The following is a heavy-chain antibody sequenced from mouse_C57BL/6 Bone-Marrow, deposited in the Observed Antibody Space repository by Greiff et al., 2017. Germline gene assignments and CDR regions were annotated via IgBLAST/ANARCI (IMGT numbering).Heavy chain of an antibody. J-gene: IGHJ3*01. Sequence: QVQLQQSGAELARPGASVKMSCKASGYTFTSYGISWVKQRTGQGLEWIGEIYPRSGNTYYNEKFKCKATLTAYKSSSTAYMELRILTSEDSAVYFSASYCNPFAYWGQGTLVTVSA. D-gene: IGHD1-1*01. V-gene: IGHV1-81*01. CDR3: ASYCNPFAY. CDR2: IYPRSGNT. CDR1: GYTFTSYG.